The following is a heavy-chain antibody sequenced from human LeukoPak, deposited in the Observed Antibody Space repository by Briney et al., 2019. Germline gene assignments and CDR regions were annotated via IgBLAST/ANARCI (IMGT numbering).Heavy chain of an antibody. CDR2: ISGSGGST. V-gene: IGHV3-23*01. D-gene: IGHD3-22*01. J-gene: IGHJ4*02. CDR1: GFTFSSYA. Sequence: PGGTLRLSCAASGFTFSSYAMSWVRQAPGKGLEWVSAISGSGGSTYYADSAKGRFTISRDNSKNTLYLQMNSLRAEDTAVYYCAKDLYYDSSGYSFDYWGQGTLVTVSS. CDR3: AKDLYYDSSGYSFDY.